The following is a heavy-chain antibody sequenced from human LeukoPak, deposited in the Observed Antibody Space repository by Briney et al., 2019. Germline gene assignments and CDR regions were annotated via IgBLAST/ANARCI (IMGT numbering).Heavy chain of an antibody. CDR2: IYTSGST. CDR3: ARSPAGIAVAAWFDP. CDR1: GGSISSYY. V-gene: IGHV4-4*07. Sequence: SETLSLTCTVSGGSISSYYWSWIRQPAGKGLEWIGRIYTSGSTNYNPSLKSRVTMSVDTSKNQFSLKLSSVTAADTAVYYCARSPAGIAVAAWFDPWGQGTLVTVSS. D-gene: IGHD6-19*01. J-gene: IGHJ5*02.